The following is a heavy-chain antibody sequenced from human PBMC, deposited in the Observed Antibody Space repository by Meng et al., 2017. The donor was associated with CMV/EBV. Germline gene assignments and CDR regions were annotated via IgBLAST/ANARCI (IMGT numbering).Heavy chain of an antibody. D-gene: IGHD2-2*01. CDR2: ISSSGGTT. V-gene: IGHV3-23*01. Sequence: LSLTCAASGFTFSNYAMSWVRQAPRKGLEWVSGISSSGGTTHHADSVKDRFTISRDNSINTLYLQMSSLRPDDTAVFYCAKALCSTTTCTFDYWGQGILVTVSS. CDR1: GFTFSNYA. J-gene: IGHJ4*02. CDR3: AKALCSTTTCTFDY.